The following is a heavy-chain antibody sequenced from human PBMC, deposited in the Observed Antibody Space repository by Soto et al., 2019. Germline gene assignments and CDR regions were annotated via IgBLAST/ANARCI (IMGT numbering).Heavy chain of an antibody. CDR3: ARRVPYGDYPDY. CDR2: IYHSGST. CDR1: GGSISSSNW. Sequence: SETLSLTCAVSGGSISSSNWWSWFLQPPGKGLEWIGEIYHSGSTNYNPSLKSRVTISVDKSKNQFSLKLSSVTAADTAVYYCARRVPYGDYPDYWGQGTLVTVSS. D-gene: IGHD4-17*01. J-gene: IGHJ4*02. V-gene: IGHV4-4*02.